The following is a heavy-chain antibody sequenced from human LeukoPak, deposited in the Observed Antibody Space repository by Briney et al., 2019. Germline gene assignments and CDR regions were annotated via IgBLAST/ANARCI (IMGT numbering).Heavy chain of an antibody. V-gene: IGHV4-59*01. CDR2: IYYDGST. CDR1: GGSLTYYY. CDR3: ARVGVAGPYYFDY. D-gene: IGHD6-19*01. Sequence: SETLSLTCTVSGGSLTYYYWSWIRQPPGKGLEWMGYIYYDGSTNYNPSLKSRVTISVDTSKNQFSLRLTSVTAADTAVYYCARVGVAGPYYFDYWGQGTLVTVSS. J-gene: IGHJ4*02.